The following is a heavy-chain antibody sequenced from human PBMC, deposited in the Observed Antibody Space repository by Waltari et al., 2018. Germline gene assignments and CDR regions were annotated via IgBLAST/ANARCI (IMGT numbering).Heavy chain of an antibody. J-gene: IGHJ4*02. V-gene: IGHV3-33*01. D-gene: IGHD6-19*01. CDR2: IWYDGSNK. Sequence: QVQLVESGGGVVQPGRSLRLSCTASGFTFSSYGMLWVRQAPGQGLEWVAVIWYDGSNKYYADSVKGRFTISRDNSKNTLYLQMNSLRAEDTAVYYCARDGPWGSVAGTSFYFDYWGQGTLVTVSS. CDR1: GFTFSSYG. CDR3: ARDGPWGSVAGTSFYFDY.